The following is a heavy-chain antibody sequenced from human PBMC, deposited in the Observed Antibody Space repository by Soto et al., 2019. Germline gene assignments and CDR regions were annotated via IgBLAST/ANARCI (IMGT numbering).Heavy chain of an antibody. Sequence: QMQLVQSGPEVKKPGTSVKVSCKASGFTFTSSAVQWVRQARGQRLEWIGWIVVGSGNTNYAQKFQERVTITRDMATSTASMELSSLRSGDTAVYYCAALDASVVVPAAQNWFDPWGQGTLVTVSS. J-gene: IGHJ5*02. D-gene: IGHD2-2*01. V-gene: IGHV1-58*01. CDR1: GFTFTSSA. CDR2: IVVGSGNT. CDR3: AALDASVVVPAAQNWFDP.